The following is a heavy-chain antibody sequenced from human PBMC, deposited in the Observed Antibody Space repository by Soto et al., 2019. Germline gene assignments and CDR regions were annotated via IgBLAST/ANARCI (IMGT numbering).Heavy chain of an antibody. D-gene: IGHD3-3*01. V-gene: IGHV4-31*03. CDR2: IYYGGST. CDR1: GGSISSGGYY. CDR3: ASDRRGTIFGVARAYVGY. J-gene: IGHJ4*01. Sequence: PSETLSLTCTVSGGSISSGGYYWSWIRQHPGKGLEWIGYIYYGGSTYYNPSLKSRVTISVDTSKNQFSLKLSSVTAADTAVYYCASDRRGTIFGVARAYVGYWGHGSLVTVS.